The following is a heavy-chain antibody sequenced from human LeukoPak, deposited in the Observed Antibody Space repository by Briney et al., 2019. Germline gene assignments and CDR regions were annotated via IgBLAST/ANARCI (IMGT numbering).Heavy chain of an antibody. CDR1: GFTVSRNY. CDR2: IYSGGHT. Sequence: GSLRLSCXASGFTVSRNYMSWVRQAPGKGLEWVSVIYSGGHTYYADSVKGRFTISRDNSKNTLYLQMNSLRAEDTAVYYCARDRNYYDSSGGDDAFDIWGQGTMVTVSS. CDR3: ARDRNYYDSSGGDDAFDI. V-gene: IGHV3-53*01. J-gene: IGHJ3*02. D-gene: IGHD3-22*01.